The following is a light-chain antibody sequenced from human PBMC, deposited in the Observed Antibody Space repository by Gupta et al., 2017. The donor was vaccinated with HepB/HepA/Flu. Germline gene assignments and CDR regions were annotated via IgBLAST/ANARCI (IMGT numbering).Light chain of an antibody. CDR3: HVWDSSSHHMI. Sequence: SYELTQTPSVSVAPGQTARITCGGDNLAKKSVHWYQQKPGQAPRLVMYYDKDRPSGIPERFSGSNSGDTATLTITRVDAGDEADFFCHVWDSSSHHMIFGGGTKLTVL. J-gene: IGLJ2*01. CDR1: NLAKKS. V-gene: IGLV3-21*04. CDR2: YDK.